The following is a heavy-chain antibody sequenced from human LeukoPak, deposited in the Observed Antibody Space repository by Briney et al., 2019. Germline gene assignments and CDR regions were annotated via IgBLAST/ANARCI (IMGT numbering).Heavy chain of an antibody. V-gene: IGHV3-21*04. CDR2: ISSSSGFI. J-gene: IGHJ4*02. D-gene: IGHD2-2*02. Sequence: GGSLRLSCAASGFTFSSYYMNWVRQAPGKGLEWVSSISSSSGFIYYADSVKGRFTFSRDNAKNSLYLQMNSLRAEDTALYYCAKPVPAAIMVFDYWGQGTLVTVSS. CDR3: AKPVPAAIMVFDY. CDR1: GFTFSSYY.